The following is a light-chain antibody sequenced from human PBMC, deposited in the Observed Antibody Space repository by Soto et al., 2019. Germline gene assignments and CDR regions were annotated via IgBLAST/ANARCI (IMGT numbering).Light chain of an antibody. CDR2: GAS. V-gene: IGKV3-15*01. CDR3: QQYNNWPPYT. CDR1: QSVNSN. J-gene: IGKJ2*01. Sequence: EIVMTQSPATLSVSPEERATLSCRASQSVNSNLAWYQQKPGQAPSLLIYGASTRATGVPARFSGSGSGTEVTLTISSLQSEDFAVYYCQQYNNWPPYTFGQGTKLEIK.